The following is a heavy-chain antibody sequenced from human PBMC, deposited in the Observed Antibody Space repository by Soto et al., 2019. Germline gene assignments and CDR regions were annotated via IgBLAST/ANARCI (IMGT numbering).Heavy chain of an antibody. Sequence: QVQLVQSGAEVKKPGASVKVSCKASGYTFTSYGISWVRQAPGQGLEWMGWISAYNGNTKYAQKLQGRVTXTXXTTPSTAYMELRSLRSDDTAVYYCARDAAIGMNDYWGQGTLVTVSS. J-gene: IGHJ4*02. CDR2: ISAYNGNT. CDR1: GYTFTSYG. V-gene: IGHV1-18*01. CDR3: ARDAAIGMNDY. D-gene: IGHD1-20*01.